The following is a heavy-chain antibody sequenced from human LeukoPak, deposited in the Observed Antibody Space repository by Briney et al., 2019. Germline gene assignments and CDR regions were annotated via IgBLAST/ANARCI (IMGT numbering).Heavy chain of an antibody. CDR3: ARGPIYCSSTSCYMSFFDY. CDR2: IYYSGST. D-gene: IGHD2-2*02. V-gene: IGHV4-59*01. Sequence: SETLSLTCTVSGGSIGSYYWSWIRQPPGKGLEWIGYIYYSGSTNYNPSLKSRVTISVDTSKNQFSLKLSSVTAADTAVYYCARGPIYCSSTSCYMSFFDYWGQGTLVTVSS. J-gene: IGHJ4*02. CDR1: GGSIGSYY.